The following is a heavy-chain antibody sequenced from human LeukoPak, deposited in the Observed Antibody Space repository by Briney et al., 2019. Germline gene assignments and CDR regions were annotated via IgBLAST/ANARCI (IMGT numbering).Heavy chain of an antibody. V-gene: IGHV3-23*01. CDR2: ISGSGGNT. D-gene: IGHD1-26*01. Sequence: GSLRLSCAASGFTFSSYAMSWVRQAPGRGLEWVSVISGSGGNTYYADPVKGRFTISRDNSKNTLYLQLNSLRAEDTAVYYCAKGGKWDVTPFDYWGQGTLVTVSS. CDR3: AKGGKWDVTPFDY. J-gene: IGHJ4*02. CDR1: GFTFSSYA.